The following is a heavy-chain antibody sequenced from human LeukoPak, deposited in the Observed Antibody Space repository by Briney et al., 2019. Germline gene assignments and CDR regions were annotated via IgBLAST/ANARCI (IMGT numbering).Heavy chain of an antibody. D-gene: IGHD5-12*01. Sequence: ASVKVSCKASGYTFTSYDINWVRQATGQGLEWMGWMNPNSGNTGYAQKFQGRVTITRNTSISTAYMELSSLRSEDTAVYYCARGDIVATIEPDYYYYYYMDVWGKGTTVTVSS. J-gene: IGHJ6*03. CDR1: GYTFTSYD. CDR2: MNPNSGNT. CDR3: ARGDIVATIEPDYYYYYYMDV. V-gene: IGHV1-8*03.